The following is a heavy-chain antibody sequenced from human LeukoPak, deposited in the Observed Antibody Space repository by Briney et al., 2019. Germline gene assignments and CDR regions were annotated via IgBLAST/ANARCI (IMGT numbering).Heavy chain of an antibody. D-gene: IGHD3-22*01. Sequence: SETLSLTCAVSGGSISSGNWWSWVRQPPGKGLAWIGEIYHSGSTNYNPSLKSRVTISVDKSKNQFSLKLSSVTAADTAVYYCARETYYYDSSGPLDIWGQGTMVTVSS. CDR3: ARETYYYDSSGPLDI. V-gene: IGHV4-4*02. J-gene: IGHJ3*02. CDR1: GGSISSGNW. CDR2: IYHSGST.